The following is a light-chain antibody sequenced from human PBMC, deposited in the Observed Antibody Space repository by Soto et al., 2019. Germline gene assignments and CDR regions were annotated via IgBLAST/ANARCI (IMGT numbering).Light chain of an antibody. CDR2: SAS. CDR1: QDIGIY. V-gene: IGKV1-27*01. CDR3: QRYNSVPVT. J-gene: IGKJ5*01. Sequence: IQMTQSPSSLSASVGDRVTITCRASQDIGIYLAWYQQRPGTVPKLLIYSASTLQSGFPSRFSGSGSGTDFNLTISSLQPEDVATYYCQRYNSVPVTFGQGTRLEIK.